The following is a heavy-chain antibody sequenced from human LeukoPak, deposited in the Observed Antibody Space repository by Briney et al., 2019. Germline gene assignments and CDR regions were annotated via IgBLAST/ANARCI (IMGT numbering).Heavy chain of an antibody. V-gene: IGHV1-24*01. Sequence: ASVNVSCKVSGYTLTELSMHWVRQAPGKGLEWMGGFDPEDGETIYAQKFQGRVTMTEDTSTDTAYMELSSLRSEDTAVYYCATMCSSTSCYHYYYYYGMDVWGQGTTVTVSS. J-gene: IGHJ6*02. CDR2: FDPEDGET. CDR3: ATMCSSTSCYHYYYYYGMDV. CDR1: GYTLTELS. D-gene: IGHD2-2*01.